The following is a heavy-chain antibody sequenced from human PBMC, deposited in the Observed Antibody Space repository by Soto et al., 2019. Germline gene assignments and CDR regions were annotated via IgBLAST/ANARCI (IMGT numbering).Heavy chain of an antibody. J-gene: IGHJ3*02. D-gene: IGHD6-19*01. CDR2: ISGSGGST. CDR1: GFILSSYA. CDR3: AKVGSGWYDAFDI. V-gene: IGHV3-23*01. Sequence: EVQLLESGGGLVQPGGSLRLSCAASGFILSSYAMSWVRQAPGKGLEWVSAISGSGGSTYYADSVKGRFTISRDNSKNTLYLQMNSLRAEDTAVYYCAKVGSGWYDAFDIWGQGTMVTVSS.